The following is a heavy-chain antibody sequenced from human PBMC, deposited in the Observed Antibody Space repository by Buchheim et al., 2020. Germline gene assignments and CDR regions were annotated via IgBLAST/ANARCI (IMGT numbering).Heavy chain of an antibody. CDR3: AKYYYDSSNYHGVPGN. CDR2: ISYDGSNK. J-gene: IGHJ4*02. CDR1: GFTFSSYG. D-gene: IGHD3-22*01. V-gene: IGHV3-30*18. Sequence: QVQLVESGGGVVQPGRSLRLSCAASGFTFSSYGMHWVRQAPGKGLEWVAVISYDGSNKYYADSVKGRFTISRANSKNTLYLQMNSLRAEDTAVYYCAKYYYDSSNYHGVPGNWGQGTL.